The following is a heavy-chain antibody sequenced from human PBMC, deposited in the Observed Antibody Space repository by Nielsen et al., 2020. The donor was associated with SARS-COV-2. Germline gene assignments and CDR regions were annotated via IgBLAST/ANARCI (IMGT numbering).Heavy chain of an antibody. D-gene: IGHD2-21*01. CDR2: INPDGTEK. CDR3: ERVDSTRVFAILHWFDP. CDR1: GFTFSSYI. V-gene: IGHV3-7*03. Sequence: GESLKISCAASGFTFSSYIMYWVRQAPGKGLEWVANINPDGTEKNYVDSVKGRFTISRDNAKNSLSLQMSTLRVEDTAVYYCERVDSTRVFAILHWFDPWGQGTLVTVSS. J-gene: IGHJ5*02.